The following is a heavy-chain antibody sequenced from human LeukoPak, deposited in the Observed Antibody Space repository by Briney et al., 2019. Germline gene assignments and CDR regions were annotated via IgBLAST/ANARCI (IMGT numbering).Heavy chain of an antibody. CDR1: GYSFTSYW. CDR2: IYPGDSDT. CDR3: ARGAYGDYVISQGWFDP. Sequence: KRGESLKISCKGSGYSFTSYWIGWVRQMPGKGLEWMGIIYPGDSDTRYSPSFQGQVTISADKSISTAYLQWSSLKASDTAMYYCARGAYGDYVISQGWFDPWGQGTLVTVSS. D-gene: IGHD4-17*01. V-gene: IGHV5-51*01. J-gene: IGHJ5*02.